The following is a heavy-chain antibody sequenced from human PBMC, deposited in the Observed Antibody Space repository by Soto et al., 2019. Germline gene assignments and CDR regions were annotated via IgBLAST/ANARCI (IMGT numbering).Heavy chain of an antibody. CDR2: IKSKTDGGKT. V-gene: IGHV3-15*01. D-gene: IGHD6-6*01. CDR1: GFTFSNAW. Sequence: PGGSLRLSCAASGFTFSNAWLSWVRQAPGKGLEWVGRIKSKTDGGKTDYTAHVKGRFTISRDDSKNTLYLQMNSLKIEDTAVYYCTTGSTSTKNYWGQGTLVTVSS. J-gene: IGHJ4*02. CDR3: TTGSTSTKNY.